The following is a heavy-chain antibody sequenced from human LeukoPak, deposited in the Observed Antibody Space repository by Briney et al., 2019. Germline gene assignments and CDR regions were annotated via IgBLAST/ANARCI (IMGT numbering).Heavy chain of an antibody. CDR1: GGSFSGYY. D-gene: IGHD3-9*01. Sequence: SETLSLTCAVYGGSFSGYYWSWIRQPPGKGLEWIGEINHSGSTNYNPSLKSRVTISVDTSKNQFSLKLSSVTAADTAVYYCATDLRYFDWLWTWGQGTLVTVSS. CDR2: INHSGST. J-gene: IGHJ5*02. V-gene: IGHV4-34*01. CDR3: ATDLRYFDWLWT.